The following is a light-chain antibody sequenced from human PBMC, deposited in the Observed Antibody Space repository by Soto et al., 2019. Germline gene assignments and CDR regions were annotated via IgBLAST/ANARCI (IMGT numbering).Light chain of an antibody. CDR2: DAS. CDR1: QSVSNS. V-gene: IGKV3-11*01. CDR3: QQRSDWIT. Sequence: EIVLTQSPATLSLSPVERATLSFRASQSVSNSLAWFQQKPGQAPRLLIYDASNRATGIPARFSGSGSGTDFTLTISSLEPEDFAVYYCQQRSDWITFGQGTRREIK. J-gene: IGKJ5*01.